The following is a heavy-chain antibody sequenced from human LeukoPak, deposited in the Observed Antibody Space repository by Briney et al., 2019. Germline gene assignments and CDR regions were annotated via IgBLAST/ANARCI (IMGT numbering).Heavy chain of an antibody. CDR3: ARVVNYYYYMDV. D-gene: IGHD3-16*02. J-gene: IGHJ6*03. V-gene: IGHV3-74*01. Sequence: GGSPRLSCAASGFTFSSYWMHWVRQAPGKGLVWVSRINSDGSSTSYADSVKGRFTISRDNAKNTLYLQMNSLRAEDTAVYYCARVVNYYYYMDVWGKGTTVTISS. CDR2: INSDGSST. CDR1: GFTFSSYW.